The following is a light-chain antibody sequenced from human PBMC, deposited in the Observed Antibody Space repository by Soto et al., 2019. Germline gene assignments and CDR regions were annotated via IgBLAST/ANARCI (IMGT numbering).Light chain of an antibody. Sequence: EIVLTQSPGTLSLSPGERATLSCRASQRVSSNSLAWYQQKPGQAPRLLIYGASSRITGIPDRFSGSGSGTDFTLIISRLEPEDFAVYYCQQHGDSPTFGQGTKVEIK. CDR1: QRVSSNS. CDR2: GAS. V-gene: IGKV3-20*01. J-gene: IGKJ1*01. CDR3: QQHGDSPT.